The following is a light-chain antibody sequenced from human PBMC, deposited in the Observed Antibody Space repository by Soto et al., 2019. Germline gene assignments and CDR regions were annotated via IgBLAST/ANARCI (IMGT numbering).Light chain of an antibody. Sequence: QMTQSPSSLSASVGDRVTITCRASQNINFYLNWFQQKPGKAPKVLIYAASSLQVGVPSRFSGSGSGTDFTLTISSLQPEDFATYFCQQSYNTPTFGGGTKVDIK. CDR2: AAS. J-gene: IGKJ4*01. V-gene: IGKV1-39*01. CDR1: QNINFY. CDR3: QQSYNTPT.